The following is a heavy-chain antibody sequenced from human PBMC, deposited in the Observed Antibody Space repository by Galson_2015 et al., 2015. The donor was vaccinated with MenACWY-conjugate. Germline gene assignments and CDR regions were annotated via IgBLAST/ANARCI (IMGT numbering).Heavy chain of an antibody. D-gene: IGHD6-13*01. CDR1: GYTFTSYA. V-gene: IGHV7-4-1*02. CDR2: INTNTGNP. J-gene: IGHJ6*02. CDR3: ARGGAQQLAYFYGMDV. Sequence: QSGAEVKTPGASVKVSCKASGYTFTSYAMNWVRQAPGQGLEWMGWINTNTGNPTYAQGFTGRFVFSLDTSVSTAYLRIRSLRAEDTAVYYCARGGAQQLAYFYGMDVWGQGTTVTVSS.